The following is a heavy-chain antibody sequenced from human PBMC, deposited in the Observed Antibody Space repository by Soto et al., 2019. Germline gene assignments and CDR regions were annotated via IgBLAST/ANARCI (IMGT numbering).Heavy chain of an antibody. Sequence: GGSLRLSCAASGFSFSSYAMHWVRQAPGKGLEWVAVISYDGSKNFYADSVKGRFTVSRDNSKNTLYLQMNSLRPEDTALYYCARGANYYDTSGSSEADYWGQGTLVTVSS. CDR2: ISYDGSKN. CDR1: GFSFSSYA. V-gene: IGHV3-30-3*01. D-gene: IGHD3-22*01. CDR3: ARGANYYDTSGSSEADY. J-gene: IGHJ4*02.